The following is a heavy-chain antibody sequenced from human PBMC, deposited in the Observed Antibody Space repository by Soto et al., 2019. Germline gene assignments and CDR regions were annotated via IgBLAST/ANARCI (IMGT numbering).Heavy chain of an antibody. J-gene: IGHJ4*02. V-gene: IGHV3-30*18. Sequence: QVQLVESGGGVVQPGRSLRLSCAASEFTFSNFAMHWVRQAPGKGLEWVARISYDGSNKYYTDSVQGRFTISRNNSKNTLYLQMNSLRPEYTAVFYCSKEGGGSYVQPGYYDYWGQGTLVTVSA. CDR3: SKEGGGSYVQPGYYDY. CDR2: ISYDGSNK. D-gene: IGHD1-26*01. CDR1: EFTFSNFA.